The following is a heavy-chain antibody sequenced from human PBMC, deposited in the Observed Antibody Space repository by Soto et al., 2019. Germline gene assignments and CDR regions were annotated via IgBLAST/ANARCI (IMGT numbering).Heavy chain of an antibody. J-gene: IGHJ6*03. CDR2: MNPNSGNT. Sequence: ASVKGSCKASGYTFTSYDINWVRQATGQGLEWMGWMNPNSGNTGYAQKFQGWVTMPRDTSISTAYMELSRLRSDDTAVYYCARGGSVYYYYYYMDVWGKGTTVTVSS. V-gene: IGHV1-8*01. CDR3: ARGGSVYYYYYYMDV. D-gene: IGHD6-25*01. CDR1: GYTFTSYD.